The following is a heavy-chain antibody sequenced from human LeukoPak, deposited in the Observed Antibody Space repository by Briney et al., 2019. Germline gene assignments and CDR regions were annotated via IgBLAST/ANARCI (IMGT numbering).Heavy chain of an antibody. CDR2: INSDGSST. D-gene: IGHD3-22*01. J-gene: IGHJ4*02. CDR3: ARDPFRDYDSSGYFDF. CDR1: GFTLSGNW. Sequence: GGSLRLSCAASGFTLSGNWMHWVRQAPGKGLVWVSRINSDGSSTSYADSVKGRFTISRDNAKNSLHLQMNGLRAEDTAVYYCARDPFRDYDSSGYFDFWGQGTPVTVSS. V-gene: IGHV3-74*01.